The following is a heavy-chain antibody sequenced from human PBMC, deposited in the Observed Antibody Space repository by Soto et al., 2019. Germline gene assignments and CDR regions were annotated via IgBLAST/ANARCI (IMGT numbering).Heavy chain of an antibody. CDR3: ARPKGSYSSGYYYFDY. CDR2: IIPLFGTA. D-gene: IGHD6-19*01. Sequence: SVKVSCKTSGGIFSTYAIYWVRQAPGQGLEWMGAIIPLFGTADYAQKFQGRVTITADESTSTASMELSSLRSEDTAVYYCARPKGSYSSGYYYFDYWGKGTLVTVS. V-gene: IGHV1-69*13. CDR1: GGIFSTYA. J-gene: IGHJ4*02.